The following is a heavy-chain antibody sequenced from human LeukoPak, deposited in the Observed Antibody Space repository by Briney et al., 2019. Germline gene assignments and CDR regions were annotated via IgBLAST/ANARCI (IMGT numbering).Heavy chain of an antibody. D-gene: IGHD6-13*01. V-gene: IGHV4-30-4*07. CDR3: ARNVPGKIAAGGIVWFDP. CDR2: NYYSGNN. CDR1: GCSISSCFYY. J-gene: IGHJ5*02. Sequence: SETLSLTCTVSGCSISSCFYYWGWMRQPPGKGLVGFVYNYYSGNNYYHPLLKGRITISVDTPHDLFALKLSSVNAADTAVYYCARNVPGKIAAGGIVWFDPWGKGTLVTVSS.